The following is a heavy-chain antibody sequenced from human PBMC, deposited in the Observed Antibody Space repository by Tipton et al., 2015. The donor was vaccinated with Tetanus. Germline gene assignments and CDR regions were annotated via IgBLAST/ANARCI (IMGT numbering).Heavy chain of an antibody. D-gene: IGHD2/OR15-2a*01. CDR3: ARNCYCNSTDCSLRNNPFDP. Sequence: TLSLTCSINGGSFSNFYWSWIRQTPGKGLQWIGETNHIGSTTYNPSLRGRVTISVDKSKNQFSLNLRSMTAADTALYYCARNCYCNSTDCSLRNNPFDPWGQGTLVTVSS. CDR2: TNHIGST. J-gene: IGHJ5*02. V-gene: IGHV4-34*01. CDR1: GGSFSNFY.